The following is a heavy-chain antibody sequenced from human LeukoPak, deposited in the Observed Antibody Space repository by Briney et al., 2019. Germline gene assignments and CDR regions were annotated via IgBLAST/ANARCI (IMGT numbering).Heavy chain of an antibody. J-gene: IGHJ6*02. CDR1: GGSISSYY. Sequence: SEILSLTCTVSGGSISSYYWSWIRQPPGKGLEWIGYIYNSGSTNYNPSLKSRVTISVDTSKNQFSLKLSSVTAADTAVYYCARHVYSSSWYIYYYGLDVWGQGTTVTVSS. CDR2: IYNSGST. V-gene: IGHV4-59*08. D-gene: IGHD6-13*01. CDR3: ARHVYSSSWYIYYYGLDV.